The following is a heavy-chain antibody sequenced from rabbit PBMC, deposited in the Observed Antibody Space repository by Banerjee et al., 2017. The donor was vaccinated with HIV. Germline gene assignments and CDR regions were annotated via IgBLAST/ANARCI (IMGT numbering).Heavy chain of an antibody. CDR1: GFTISSSYA. D-gene: IGHD3-1*01. CDR3: AGDYACDAGYGYGSGYLNL. CDR2: IYAGSSGNT. V-gene: IGHV1S40*01. Sequence: QSQEEAGGDLVNHGGALLITCAAAGFTISSSYAMCWVRQAPGKGLEWIACIYAGSSGNTYSAFWAKCRPTISNASSTTVTLQITSLPAADPASYFCAGDYACDAGYGYGSGYLNLWGPGTLVTVS. J-gene: IGHJ4*01.